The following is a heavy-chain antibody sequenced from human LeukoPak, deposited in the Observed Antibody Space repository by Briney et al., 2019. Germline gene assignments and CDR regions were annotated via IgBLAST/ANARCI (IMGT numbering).Heavy chain of an antibody. D-gene: IGHD6-13*01. CDR3: ASIPPSSYSSNWNRFDC. V-gene: IGHV3-21*01. CDR1: GFTFSSCT. J-gene: IGHJ4*02. CDR2: ISSGSSYI. Sequence: GGSLRLSCAASGFTFSSCTMNWVRQAPGKGLEWVSSISSGSSYIYYADSVKGRFTISRDNAKNSLYLQMNSLRAEDTALYYCASIPPSSYSSNWNRFDCWGQGTLVTVSS.